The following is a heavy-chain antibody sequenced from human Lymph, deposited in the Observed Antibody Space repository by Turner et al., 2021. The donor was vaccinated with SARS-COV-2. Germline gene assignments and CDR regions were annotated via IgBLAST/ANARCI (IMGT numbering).Heavy chain of an antibody. Sequence: QVQLVESGGGLVQPGRSLRLSRVASGFTFSTDAITWVRQAAGKGLEWVAVISYDGSNKYYADSVKGRFTISRDNSKNTLYLQMNSLRAEDTAVYYCARYGSGGYFYYGLDVWGQGTTVTVSS. J-gene: IGHJ6*02. CDR3: ARYGSGGYFYYGLDV. CDR2: ISYDGSNK. D-gene: IGHD3-10*01. CDR1: GFTFSTDA. V-gene: IGHV3-30*04.